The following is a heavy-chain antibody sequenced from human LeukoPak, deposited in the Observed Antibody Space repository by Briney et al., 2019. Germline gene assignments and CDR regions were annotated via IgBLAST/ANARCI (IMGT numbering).Heavy chain of an antibody. CDR3: ATDSRGATSL. V-gene: IGHV4-34*01. J-gene: IGHJ4*02. CDR2: INHSGST. CDR1: GGSFSGYY. D-gene: IGHD1-26*01. Sequence: KPSETLSLTCAVYGGSFSGYYWSWIRQPPGKGLEGIGEINHSGSTNYNPSLKSRVTISVDTSKNQFSLKLSSVTAADTAVYYCATDSRGATSLWGQGTLLTVSS.